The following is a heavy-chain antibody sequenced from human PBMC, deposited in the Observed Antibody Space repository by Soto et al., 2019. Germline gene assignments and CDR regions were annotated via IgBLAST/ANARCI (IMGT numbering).Heavy chain of an antibody. CDR1: HFSVTDNKY. J-gene: IGHJ3*01. V-gene: IGHV4-4*02. Sequence: QVQLQESGPGLVKPSGTLSLTCTVSHFSVTDNKYWSWARQSPGQPLVWIGEIAHSGTTYYNPSLSSRVSMSMAKSKNQISLILTSVTAADTAVYYCARDSRYCTDSGCSIMRDAFDVWGQGTLGTVSS. CDR2: IAHSGTT. D-gene: IGHD2-15*01. CDR3: ARDSRYCTDSGCSIMRDAFDV.